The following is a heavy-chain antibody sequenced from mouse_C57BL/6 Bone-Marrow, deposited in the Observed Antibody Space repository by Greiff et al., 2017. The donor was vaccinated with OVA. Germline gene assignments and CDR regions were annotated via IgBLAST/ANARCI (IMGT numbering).Heavy chain of an antibody. CDR3: ARSYYYGSTLFDY. J-gene: IGHJ2*01. CDR2: IHPNSGST. Sequence: VQLQQPGAELVKPGASVKLSCKASGYTFTSYWMHWVKQRPGQGLEWIGMIHPNSGSTNYNEKFKSKATLTVDKSSSTAYMQLSSLTSEDSAVYYGARSYYYGSTLFDYWGQGTTLTVSA. D-gene: IGHD1-1*01. V-gene: IGHV1-64*01. CDR1: GYTFTSYW.